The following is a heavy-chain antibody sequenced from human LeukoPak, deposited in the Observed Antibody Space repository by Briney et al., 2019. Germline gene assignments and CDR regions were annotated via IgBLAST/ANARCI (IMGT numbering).Heavy chain of an antibody. D-gene: IGHD3-22*01. CDR3: AKDPLNYYDSSGYYPGEAFDI. V-gene: IGHV3-23*01. J-gene: IGHJ3*02. Sequence: GGSLRLSCAACGFTFSSYAMSWVRQAPGKGLEWVSAISGSGGSTYYADSVKGRFTISRDNSKNTLYLQMNSLRAEDTAVYYCAKDPLNYYDSSGYYPGEAFDIWGQGTMVTVSS. CDR1: GFTFSSYA. CDR2: ISGSGGST.